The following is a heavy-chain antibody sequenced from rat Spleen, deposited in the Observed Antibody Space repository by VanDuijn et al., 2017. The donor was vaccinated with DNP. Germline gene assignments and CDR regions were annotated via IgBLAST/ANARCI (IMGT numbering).Heavy chain of an antibody. V-gene: IGHV5-27*01. Sequence: EVQLVESGGGLVQPGRSLKLSCAASGFTFSNHDMAWVRQAPTKGLEWVASISPSGDSTYYRDSLKGRFTISRDNAENTLYLQMNSLRSEDTATYYCTKDLQWYAMDAWGQGTSVTVSS. CDR1: GFTFSNHD. D-gene: IGHD1-1*01. J-gene: IGHJ4*01. CDR2: ISPSGDST. CDR3: TKDLQWYAMDA.